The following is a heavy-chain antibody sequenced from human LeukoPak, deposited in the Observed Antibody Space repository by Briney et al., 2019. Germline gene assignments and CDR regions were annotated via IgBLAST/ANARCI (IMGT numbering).Heavy chain of an antibody. D-gene: IGHD2-21*02. CDR1: GYTFTSYY. CDR2: INPSGGST. V-gene: IGHV1-46*01. J-gene: IGHJ3*02. Sequence: GASVKVSCKASGYTFTSYYMHWVRQAPGQGLEWMGIINPSGGSTSYAQKFQGRVTMTRDTSTSTVYMELSSLRSEDTAVYYCARGPPVWVTRPDDAFDIWGQGTMVTVSS. CDR3: ARGPPVWVTRPDDAFDI.